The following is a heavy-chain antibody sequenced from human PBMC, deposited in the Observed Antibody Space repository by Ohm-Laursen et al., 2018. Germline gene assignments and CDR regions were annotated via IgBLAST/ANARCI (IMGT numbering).Heavy chain of an antibody. V-gene: IGHV4-31*03. CDR2: IYFSGST. J-gene: IGHJ3*02. CDR1: GGSISSGGYY. D-gene: IGHD1-14*01. CDR3: ARFPQTEDAFDI. Sequence: TLSLTCIVSGGSISSGGYYWSWIRQHPGKGLEWIGYIYFSGSTYNNPSLKSRVTISVDTSKNQFSLKLSSVTAADTAVYYCARFPQTEDAFDIWGQGSMVTVSS.